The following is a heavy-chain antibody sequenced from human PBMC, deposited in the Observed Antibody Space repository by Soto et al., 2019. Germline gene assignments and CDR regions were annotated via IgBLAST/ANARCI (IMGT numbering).Heavy chain of an antibody. CDR1: GGSISSSSFY. Sequence: PSETLSLTCTVSGGSISSSSFYWGWIRQPPGKGLEWIGSIYYSGNTYYNPSLKSRVTISVDTSKNQFSLMLSSVTAADTAVYYCARSPSYVEWLYNNWFDPWGQGTLVTVSS. D-gene: IGHD3-3*01. CDR3: ARSPSYVEWLYNNWFDP. CDR2: IYYSGNT. J-gene: IGHJ5*02. V-gene: IGHV4-39*01.